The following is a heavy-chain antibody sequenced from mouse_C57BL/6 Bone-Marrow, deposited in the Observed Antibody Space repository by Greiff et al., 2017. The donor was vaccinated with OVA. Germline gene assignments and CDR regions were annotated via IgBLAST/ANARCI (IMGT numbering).Heavy chain of an antibody. CDR2: ISNGGGST. CDR3: ARQRYYGRGDY. Sequence: EVQLVESGGGLVQPGGSLKLSCAASGFTFSDYYMYWVRQTPEKRLEWVAYISNGGGSTYYPDTVKGRFTISRDNAKNTLYLQMSRLKSEDTAMYYCARQRYYGRGDYWGQGTSVTVSS. CDR1: GFTFSDYY. J-gene: IGHJ4*01. D-gene: IGHD1-1*01. V-gene: IGHV5-12*01.